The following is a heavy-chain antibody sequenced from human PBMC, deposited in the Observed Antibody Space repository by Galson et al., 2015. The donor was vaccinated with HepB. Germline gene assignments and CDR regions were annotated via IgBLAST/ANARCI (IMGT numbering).Heavy chain of an antibody. Sequence: SVKVSCKASGYTFTSYYMHWVRQAPGQGLEWMGRINPNSGGTNYAQKFQGRVTMTRDTSISTAYMELSRLRSDDTAVYYCARGSSSYSNEGAFYDYWGQGTLVTVSS. CDR1: GYTFTSYY. CDR2: INPNSGGT. J-gene: IGHJ4*02. V-gene: IGHV1-2*06. D-gene: IGHD4-11*01. CDR3: ARGSSSYSNEGAFYDY.